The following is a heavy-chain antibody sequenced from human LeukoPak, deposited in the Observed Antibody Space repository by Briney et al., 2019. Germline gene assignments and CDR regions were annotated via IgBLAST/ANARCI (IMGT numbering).Heavy chain of an antibody. CDR1: GSSFNSYW. V-gene: IGHV5-51*01. Sequence: GGSLKISCKTSGSSFNSYWIVWVRQMPGKGLEWMGVIYPGDSDTRYSPSFQGQVTISVEKSISTAYLQWSSLKASDTAIYYCARPGNYYYYMDVWGEGTMVTVSS. CDR3: ARPGNYYYYMDV. J-gene: IGHJ6*03. CDR2: IYPGDSDT.